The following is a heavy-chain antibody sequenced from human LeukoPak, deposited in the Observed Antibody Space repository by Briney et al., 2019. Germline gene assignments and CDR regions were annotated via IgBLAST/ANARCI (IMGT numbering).Heavy chain of an antibody. D-gene: IGHD3-22*01. CDR1: GFTFSSYA. CDR2: ISGSGGST. J-gene: IGHJ6*03. CDR3: AKYPHHYDSSGYYRFEGYYYYMDV. V-gene: IGHV3-23*01. Sequence: GGSLRLSCAASGFTFSSYAMSWVRQAPGKGLEWVSAISGSGGSTYYADSVKGRFTISRDNSKNTLYLQINSLRAEDTAVYYCAKYPHHYDSSGYYRFEGYYYYMDVWGKGTTVTVSS.